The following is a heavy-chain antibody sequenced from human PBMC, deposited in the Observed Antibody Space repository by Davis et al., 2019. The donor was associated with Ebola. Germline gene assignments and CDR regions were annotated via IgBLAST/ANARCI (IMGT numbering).Heavy chain of an antibody. CDR3: ARGSGNYYYYGMDV. D-gene: IGHD3-10*01. CDR1: GFTFSSYA. V-gene: IGHV3-30-3*01. J-gene: IGHJ6*02. Sequence: GESLKISCAASGFTFSSYAMHWVRQAPGKGLEWVAVISYDGSNKYYADSVKGRFTISRDNSKNTLYLQMNSLRAEDTAVYYCARGSGNYYYYGMDVWGQGTTVTVSS. CDR2: ISYDGSNK.